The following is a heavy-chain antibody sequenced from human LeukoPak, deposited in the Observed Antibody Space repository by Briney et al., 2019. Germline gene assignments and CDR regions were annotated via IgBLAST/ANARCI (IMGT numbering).Heavy chain of an antibody. CDR2: ISYDGSNK. Sequence: PGRSLRLSCAASGFTFSSYAMHWVRQAPGKGLEWVAVISYDGSNKYYADSVKGRFTISRVNSKNTLYLQMNSLRAEDTAVYYCAKTTNPRLDSSSSDYWGQGTLVTVSS. J-gene: IGHJ4*02. CDR1: GFTFSSYA. V-gene: IGHV3-30-3*02. D-gene: IGHD6-6*01. CDR3: AKTTNPRLDSSSSDY.